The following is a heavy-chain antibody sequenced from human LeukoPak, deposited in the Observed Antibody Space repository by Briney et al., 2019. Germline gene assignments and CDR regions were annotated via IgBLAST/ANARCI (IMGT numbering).Heavy chain of an antibody. CDR1: GGSFSGYY. D-gene: IGHD6-19*01. CDR3: ARGQWPYYFDY. Sequence: SGTLSLTCAVYGGSFSGYYWSWIRQPPGKGLEWIGETNHSGSTNYNPSLKSRVTISVDTSKNQFSLKLSSVTAADTAVYYCARGQWPYYFDYWGQGTLVTVSS. J-gene: IGHJ4*02. CDR2: TNHSGST. V-gene: IGHV4-34*01.